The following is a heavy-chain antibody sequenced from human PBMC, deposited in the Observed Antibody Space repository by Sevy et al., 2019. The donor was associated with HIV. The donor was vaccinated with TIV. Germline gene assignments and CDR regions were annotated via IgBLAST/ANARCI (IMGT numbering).Heavy chain of an antibody. CDR3: ADSSGYY. CDR1: GFTFSSYE. J-gene: IGHJ4*02. Sequence: GGSLRLSCAASGFTFSSYEMNWVRQAPGKGLEWVSYISSGGSTIYYADSVKGRFTISSDNAKNLPYLQMNSLRAEGTAVYYCADSSGYYWGQGTLVTVSS. V-gene: IGHV3-48*03. D-gene: IGHD3-22*01. CDR2: ISSGGSTI.